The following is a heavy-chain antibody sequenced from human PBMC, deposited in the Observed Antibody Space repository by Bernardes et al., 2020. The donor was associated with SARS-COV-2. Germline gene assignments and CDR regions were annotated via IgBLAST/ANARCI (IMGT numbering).Heavy chain of an antibody. CDR3: ATAPVLRRGWFDP. V-gene: IGHV5-51*01. CDR2: IYPGDSDT. J-gene: IGHJ5*02. D-gene: IGHD5-18*01. Sequence: GEYLKSSGQGSGYSFTRYWIGWVRPIPGKGLAWLGIIYPGDSDTRYSPSFQGQVTISADKSISTAYLQWSSLKASDTAMYYCATAPVLRRGWFDPWGQGTLVTVSS. CDR1: GYSFTRYW.